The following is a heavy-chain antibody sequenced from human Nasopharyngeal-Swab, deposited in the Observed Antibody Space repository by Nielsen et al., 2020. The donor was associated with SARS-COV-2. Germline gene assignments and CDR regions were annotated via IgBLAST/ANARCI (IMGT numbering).Heavy chain of an antibody. CDR2: IKSKSDGGTT. J-gene: IGHJ4*02. D-gene: IGHD2-15*01. CDR1: GFTFSNAW. Sequence: GGSLRLSCAVSGFTFSNAWMSWVRQAPGKGLEWVGRIKSKSDGGTTDCAAPVKGRFTISRDDSKNTLYLQMNSLKTEDTAVYYCTTDAPLSFYLYYFDYWGQGTLVTVSS. V-gene: IGHV3-15*01. CDR3: TTDAPLSFYLYYFDY.